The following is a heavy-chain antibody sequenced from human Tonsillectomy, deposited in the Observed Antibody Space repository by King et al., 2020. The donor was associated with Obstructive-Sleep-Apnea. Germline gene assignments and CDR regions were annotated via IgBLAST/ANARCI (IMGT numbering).Heavy chain of an antibody. CDR2: ISGHNGDT. J-gene: IGHJ3*02. CDR3: AGDLCYCTAGTNYEDTLDI. CDR1: GYNFKTYG. D-gene: IGHD3-16*01. V-gene: IGHV1-18*01. Sequence: VQLVESGGEVKKPGASVRVSCKASGYNFKTYGLSWVRQAPGQGLEWMGWISGHNGDTNYAQRLRGRVVMTADTTTSTAYMELSSLTPDATAVYYCAGDLCYCTAGTNYEDTLDIWGQGTMVTVSS.